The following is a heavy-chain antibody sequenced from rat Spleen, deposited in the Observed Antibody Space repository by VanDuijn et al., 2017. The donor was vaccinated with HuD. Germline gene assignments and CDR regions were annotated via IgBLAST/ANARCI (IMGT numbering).Heavy chain of an antibody. CDR1: GFTFSNYD. CDR3: SSNNFDY. D-gene: IGHD1-10*01. Sequence: EVQLVESGGGLVQPGRSMKLSCAASGFTFSNYDMAWVRRAPKKGLEWVATIRHDGTSTNYGDSVKGRFTISRDSAKSTLYLQMDSLRSEDTATYYCSSNNFDYWGQGVMVTVSS. J-gene: IGHJ2*01. CDR2: IRHDGTST. V-gene: IGHV5-7*01.